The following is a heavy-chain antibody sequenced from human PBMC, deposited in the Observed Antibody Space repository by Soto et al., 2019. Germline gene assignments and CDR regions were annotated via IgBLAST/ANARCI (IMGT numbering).Heavy chain of an antibody. D-gene: IGHD6-19*01. V-gene: IGHV3-9*01. J-gene: IGHJ4*02. CDR2: ITWRSDSI. CDR1: GFTFDDYT. Sequence: PGGSLRLSCAASGFTFDDYTMHWVRRAPGKGLEWVSSITWRSDSIHYADSVKGRFTVSRDNDKNSLYLQLNSLRPEDTAFYYCAKGDSGWAAFDYWGQGALVTVSS. CDR3: AKGDSGWAAFDY.